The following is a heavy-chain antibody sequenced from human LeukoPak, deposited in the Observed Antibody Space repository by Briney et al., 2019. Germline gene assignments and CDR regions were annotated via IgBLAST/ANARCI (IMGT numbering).Heavy chain of an antibody. Sequence: HPGGSLRLSCAASGFTFSSYWMSWVRQAPGKGLEWVANIKQDGSEKYYVDSVKGRFTISRDNAKNSLYLQMNSLRAEDTAVYYCARDPDSSSWYRGDFDYWGQGTLVTVSS. J-gene: IGHJ4*02. CDR3: ARDPDSSSWYRGDFDY. CDR2: IKQDGSEK. V-gene: IGHV3-7*01. D-gene: IGHD6-13*01. CDR1: GFTFSSYW.